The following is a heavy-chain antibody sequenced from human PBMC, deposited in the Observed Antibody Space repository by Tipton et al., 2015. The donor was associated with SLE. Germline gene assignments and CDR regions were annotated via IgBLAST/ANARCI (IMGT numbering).Heavy chain of an antibody. CDR2: IYHSEST. CDR3: ARGPLPYGSGSYFDD. J-gene: IGHJ4*02. CDR1: GYSISSGSY. V-gene: IGHV4-38-2*02. D-gene: IGHD3-10*01. Sequence: TLSLTCTVSGYSISSGSYWGWIRQPPRRGLEWIGNIYHSESTYYNPSLRSRVTISLDRSKNQFSLRLSPVTAADTAVYYCARGPLPYGSGSYFDDWGQGTLVTVSS.